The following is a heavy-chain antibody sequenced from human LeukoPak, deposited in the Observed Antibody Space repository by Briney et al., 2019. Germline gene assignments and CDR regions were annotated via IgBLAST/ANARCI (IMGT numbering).Heavy chain of an antibody. CDR1: GFTFSSYW. J-gene: IGHJ4*02. V-gene: IGHV3-74*01. D-gene: IGHD2-8*01. CDR3: AREGCTNGVCYTWGPFDY. Sequence: GGSLRLSCAASGFTFSSYWMHWVRHAPGKGLVWVSRINSDGSRTNYADSVKGRFTIARDNAKNTLYLQMNSLRAEDTAVYYCAREGCTNGVCYTWGPFDYWGQGTLVTVSS. CDR2: INSDGSRT.